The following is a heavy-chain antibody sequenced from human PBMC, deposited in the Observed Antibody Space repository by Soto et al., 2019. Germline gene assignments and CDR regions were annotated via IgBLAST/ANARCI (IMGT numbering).Heavy chain of an antibody. CDR1: GYSFTSYW. V-gene: IGHV5-51*01. CDR2: IYPGDSDT. Sequence: GESLKISCKGSGYSFTSYWIGWVRQMPGKGLEWMGIIYPGDSDTRYSPSFQGQVTISADKSISTAYLQWSSLKASDTAMYYCASGLSSSWHAEYFQHWGQGTLVTVSS. D-gene: IGHD6-13*01. J-gene: IGHJ1*01. CDR3: ASGLSSSWHAEYFQH.